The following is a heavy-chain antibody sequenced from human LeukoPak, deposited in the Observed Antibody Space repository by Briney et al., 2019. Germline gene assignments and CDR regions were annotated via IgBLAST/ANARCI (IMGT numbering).Heavy chain of an antibody. D-gene: IGHD3-22*01. CDR3: AKSAYYDASGYYREYYFDY. J-gene: IGHJ4*02. CDR2: ISGSGGST. Sequence: GGSLRLSCAASGFTFSDYYMSWVRQAPGKGLEWVSSISGSGGSTHYADSVKGRFTISRDKTKNTLYMQMNSLRAEDTAVYYCAKSAYYDASGYYREYYFDYWGQGTLVTVSS. CDR1: GFTFSDYY. V-gene: IGHV3-23*01.